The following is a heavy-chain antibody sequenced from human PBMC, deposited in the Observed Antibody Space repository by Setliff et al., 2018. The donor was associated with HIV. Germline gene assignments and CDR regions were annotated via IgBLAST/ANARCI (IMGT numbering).Heavy chain of an antibody. CDR3: ARLGSDYYDSSGYLYYFDY. Sequence: SETLSLTCTVSGGSISPYYWSWIRQPPGKGLEWIGSIYYSGSTYYNPSLKSRVTISVDTSKNQFSLKLSSVTAADTAVYYCARLGSDYYDSSGYLYYFDYWGQGTLVTVSS. CDR2: IYYSGST. J-gene: IGHJ4*02. V-gene: IGHV4-59*05. CDR1: GGSISPYY. D-gene: IGHD3-22*01.